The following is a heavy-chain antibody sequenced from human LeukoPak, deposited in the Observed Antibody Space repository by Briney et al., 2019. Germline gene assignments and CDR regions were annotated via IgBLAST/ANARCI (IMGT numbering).Heavy chain of an antibody. CDR3: ASQGDSSGWSFDY. CDR2: IYPGGSDT. D-gene: IGHD6-19*01. J-gene: IGHJ4*02. CDR1: GYSFTSYW. V-gene: IGHV5-51*01. Sequence: GESLKISCKGSGYSFTSYWIGWVRQMPGKGLEWMGIIYPGGSDTRYSPSFQGQVTISADKSISTAYLQWSSLKASDTAMYYCASQGDSSGWSFDYWGQGTLVTVSS.